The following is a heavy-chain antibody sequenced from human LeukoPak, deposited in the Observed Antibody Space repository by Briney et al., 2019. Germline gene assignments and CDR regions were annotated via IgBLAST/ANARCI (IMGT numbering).Heavy chain of an antibody. CDR2: ITGSGDST. V-gene: IGHV3-23*01. Sequence: PGGSLRLSCAASGFTLSNYAMSWVRQAPGKRLEYVSAITGSGDSTYYAESVRGRFTISRDNAKNSLYLQMNSLRAEDTAVYYCARDREGSFDAFDIWGQGTMVTVSS. J-gene: IGHJ3*02. D-gene: IGHD1-26*01. CDR3: ARDREGSFDAFDI. CDR1: GFTLSNYA.